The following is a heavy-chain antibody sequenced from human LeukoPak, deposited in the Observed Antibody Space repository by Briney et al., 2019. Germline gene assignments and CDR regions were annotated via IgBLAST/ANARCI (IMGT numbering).Heavy chain of an antibody. CDR3: ARDSTYYYDSGSSGPHYFDN. V-gene: IGHV3-30*01. J-gene: IGHJ4*02. CDR1: GITLSSYA. CDR2: ISCGGTDE. Sequence: SGRSLRLSCAASGITLSSYAMHWVRQAPGKGLEWVSLISCGGTDEYYADSVKGRFTISRDNSKNTLYLQLNSLRGEDTAVYYCARDSTYYYDSGSSGPHYFDNWGQGTLVTVSS. D-gene: IGHD3-10*01.